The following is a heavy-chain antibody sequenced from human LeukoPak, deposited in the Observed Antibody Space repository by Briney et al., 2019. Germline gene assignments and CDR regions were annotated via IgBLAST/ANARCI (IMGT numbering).Heavy chain of an antibody. J-gene: IGHJ4*02. CDR3: ARGWGYLDY. D-gene: IGHD3-16*01. CDR2: INKDGSEK. CDR1: GFTFSSYW. Sequence: GGSLRLSCAASGFTFSSYWMNWVRQALGKGLEWVANINKDGSEKYYVDSVKGRFTISRDNAKNSLYLQMNSLRAEDTAVYYCARGWGYLDYWGQGTLVTVSS. V-gene: IGHV3-7*04.